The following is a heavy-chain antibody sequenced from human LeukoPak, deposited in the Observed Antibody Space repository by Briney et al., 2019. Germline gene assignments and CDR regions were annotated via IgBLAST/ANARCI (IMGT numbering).Heavy chain of an antibody. Sequence: SVKVSCKASGGTFSSYAISWVRQAPGQGLEWMGRIIPILGIANYAQKFQGRVTITADKSTSTAYMELSSLRSEDTAVYYCARHIVVVTAIPAFDIWGQGTTVTVSS. D-gene: IGHD2-21*02. J-gene: IGHJ3*02. CDR1: GGTFSSYA. V-gene: IGHV1-69*04. CDR3: ARHIVVVTAIPAFDI. CDR2: IIPILGIA.